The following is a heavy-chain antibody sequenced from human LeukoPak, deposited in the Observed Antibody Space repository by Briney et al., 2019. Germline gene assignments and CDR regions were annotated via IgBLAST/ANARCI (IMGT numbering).Heavy chain of an antibody. Sequence: ASVKVSCKASGYSFTGYYMHWVRQAPGQGLEWMGWINTNSGGTNYAQRFQGRVTMTRDTSISTAYMELSRLRSDDTAVYYCARDKYDILTGPHNFDLWGRGTLVTVSS. J-gene: IGHJ2*01. D-gene: IGHD3-9*01. V-gene: IGHV1-2*02. CDR3: ARDKYDILTGPHNFDL. CDR2: INTNSGGT. CDR1: GYSFTGYY.